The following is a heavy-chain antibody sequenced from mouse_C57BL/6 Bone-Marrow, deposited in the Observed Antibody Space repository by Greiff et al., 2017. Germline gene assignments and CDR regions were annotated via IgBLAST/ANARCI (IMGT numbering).Heavy chain of an antibody. D-gene: IGHD2-4*01. V-gene: IGHV7-3*01. CDR1: GFTFTAYY. Sequence: VQVVESGGGLVQPGGSLSLSCAASGFTFTAYYMSWVRQPPGTALEWLGFIRNTANGYTTEYSASVKGRFTISRDNSQSFLYLQMKALRAEDSATDYCARAPYDFWYFDVCGTVTTVTVSS. CDR3: ARAPYDFWYFDV. J-gene: IGHJ1*03. CDR2: IRNTANGYTT.